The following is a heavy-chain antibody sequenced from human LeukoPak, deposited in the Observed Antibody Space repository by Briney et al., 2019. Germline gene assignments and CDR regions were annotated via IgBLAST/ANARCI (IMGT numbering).Heavy chain of an antibody. V-gene: IGHV4-59*12. CDR1: GGSISSYY. J-gene: IGHJ5*02. D-gene: IGHD6-13*01. Sequence: SETLSLTCTVSGGSISSYYWSWVRQPPGKGLEWIGYIYYSGSTNYNPSLKSRVTISVDTSKNQFSLKLSSVTAADTAVYYCARGDSSYNWFDPWGQGTLVTVSS. CDR3: ARGDSSYNWFDP. CDR2: IYYSGST.